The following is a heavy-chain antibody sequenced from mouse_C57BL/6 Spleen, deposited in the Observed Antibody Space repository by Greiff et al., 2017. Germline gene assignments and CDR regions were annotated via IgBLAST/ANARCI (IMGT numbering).Heavy chain of an antibody. CDR3: VRHGDGYCFYAMDY. CDR2: ISGGGGNT. Sequence: EVNVVESGGGLVKPGGSLKLSCAASGFTFSSYTMSWVRQTPEKRLEWVATISGGGGNTYYPDSVKGRFTISRDNAKNTLYLQMSSLRSEDTALYYCVRHGDGYCFYAMDYWGQGTSVTVSS. V-gene: IGHV5-9*01. CDR1: GFTFSSYT. J-gene: IGHJ4*01. D-gene: IGHD2-3*01.